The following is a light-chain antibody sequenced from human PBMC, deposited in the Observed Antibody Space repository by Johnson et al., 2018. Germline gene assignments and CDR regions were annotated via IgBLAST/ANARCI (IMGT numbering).Light chain of an antibody. CDR3: GTWDSSLLAGNV. V-gene: IGLV1-51*02. J-gene: IGLJ1*01. CDR1: SSNIGNNY. CDR2: ENN. Sequence: QSVLTQPPSVSAAPGQKVTISCSGSSSNIGNNYVSWYQQLPGTAPKLLIYENNKRPSGIPDRFSGSKSGPSATLGITGLQTGAEADYYCGTWDSSLLAGNVFGTGTKVTGL.